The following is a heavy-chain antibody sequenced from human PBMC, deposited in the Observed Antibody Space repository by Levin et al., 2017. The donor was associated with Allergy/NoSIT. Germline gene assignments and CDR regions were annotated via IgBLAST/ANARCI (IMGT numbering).Heavy chain of an antibody. CDR1: GFTFSDYF. D-gene: IGHD2-15*01. CDR3: ARDVGSWYLDL. CDR2: ISYSGSNT. V-gene: IGHV3-11*01. J-gene: IGHJ2*01. Sequence: GGSLRLSCAASGFTFSDYFMTWIRQAPGKGLEWVSYISYSGSNTYYADSVKGRFTISRDNGEKSLYLQMDSLRAEDTAVYYCARDVGSWYLDLWGRGTLVSVSS.